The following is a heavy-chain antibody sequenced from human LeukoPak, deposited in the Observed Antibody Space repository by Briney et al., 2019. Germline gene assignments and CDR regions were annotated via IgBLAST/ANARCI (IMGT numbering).Heavy chain of an antibody. CDR3: AITHYDILTGYHKYMDV. CDR2: IYHTGST. Sequence: SETLSLTCTVSGYSISNGYYWGWIRQPPGKGLEWIGSIYHTGSTYYNLSLKSRFTISVDTSKNHFSLKLSSVTAADTAVYYCAITHYDILTGYHKYMDVWGKGTTVTISS. CDR1: GYSISNGYY. V-gene: IGHV4-38-2*02. J-gene: IGHJ6*03. D-gene: IGHD3-9*01.